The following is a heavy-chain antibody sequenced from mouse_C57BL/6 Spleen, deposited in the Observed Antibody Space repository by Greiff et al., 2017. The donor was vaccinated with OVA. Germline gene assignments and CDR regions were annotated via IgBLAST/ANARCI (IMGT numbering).Heavy chain of an antibody. D-gene: IGHD1-1*01. Sequence: QVQLQQSGAELVRPGASVTLSCKASGYTFTDYEMHWVKQTPVHGLEWIGAIDPETGGTAYNQKFKGKAILTADKSSSTAYMELRSLTSEDSAVYYCTRYYYGSSYNWYFDVWGTGTTVTVSS. J-gene: IGHJ1*03. CDR3: TRYYYGSSYNWYFDV. CDR1: GYTFTDYE. V-gene: IGHV1-15*01. CDR2: IDPETGGT.